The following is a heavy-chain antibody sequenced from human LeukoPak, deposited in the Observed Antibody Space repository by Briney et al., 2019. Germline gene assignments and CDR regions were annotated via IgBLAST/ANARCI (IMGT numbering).Heavy chain of an antibody. V-gene: IGHV3-30*04. CDR3: AGGDPYRGYDYPGV. J-gene: IGHJ4*02. Sequence: GGSLRLSCAASGFTFNTYAMHWVRQAPGKGLEWVTIISYDGSKKYYIDSVRGRFTISRDNSKNTLYLQMNSLRLEDTALYYRAGGDPYRGYDYPGVWGQGILVSVSS. CDR1: GFTFNTYA. CDR2: ISYDGSKK. D-gene: IGHD5-12*01.